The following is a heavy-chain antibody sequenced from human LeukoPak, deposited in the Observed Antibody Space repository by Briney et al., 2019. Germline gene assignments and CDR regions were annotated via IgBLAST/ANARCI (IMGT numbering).Heavy chain of an antibody. V-gene: IGHV3-33*01. CDR2: IWYDGSNK. D-gene: IGHD6-13*01. CDR3: AREDIAAGNWFDP. J-gene: IGHJ5*02. CDR1: GFTFSSYG. Sequence: GGSLRLSCAASGFTFSSYGMHWVRQAPGKGLERVAVIWYDGSNKYYADSVKGRFTISRDNSKNTLYLQMNSLRAEDTAVYYCAREDIAAGNWFDPWGQGTLVTVSS.